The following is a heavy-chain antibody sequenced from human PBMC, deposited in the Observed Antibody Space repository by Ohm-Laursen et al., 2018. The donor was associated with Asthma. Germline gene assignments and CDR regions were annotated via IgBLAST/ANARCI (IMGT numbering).Heavy chain of an antibody. J-gene: IGHJ4*02. D-gene: IGHD3-22*01. CDR1: GSTFSSYG. CDR2: ISYDGSNK. CDR3: ARDRGIYYDSSGYYVY. V-gene: IGHV3-30*03. Sequence: RSLRLSCTASGSTFSSYGMHWVRQAPGKGLEWVAVISYDGSNKYYADSVKGRFTISRDNSKNTLYLQMNSLRAEDTAVYYCARDRGIYYDSSGYYVYWGQGTLVTVSS.